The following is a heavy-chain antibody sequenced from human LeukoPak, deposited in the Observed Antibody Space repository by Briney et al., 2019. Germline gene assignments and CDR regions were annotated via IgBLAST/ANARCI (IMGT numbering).Heavy chain of an antibody. CDR2: INHSGST. J-gene: IGHJ3*02. Sequence: SETLSLTCAVYGESFSGYYWTWIRQPPGKVLEWIGEINHSGSTNYNPSLKSRVTISVDTSKNQFSLKLNSVTAADTAVYYCARGVNNWNVDVFDIWGQGTMVTVSS. D-gene: IGHD1-20*01. V-gene: IGHV4-34*01. CDR1: GESFSGYY. CDR3: ARGVNNWNVDVFDI.